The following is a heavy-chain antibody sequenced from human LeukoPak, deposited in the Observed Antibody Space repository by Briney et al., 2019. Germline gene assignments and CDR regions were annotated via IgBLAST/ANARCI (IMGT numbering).Heavy chain of an antibody. J-gene: IGHJ4*02. CDR2: INPSGGST. V-gene: IGHV1-46*01. D-gene: IGHD5-12*01. CDR3: ASGLYSGF. Sequence: GASVKVSCKASGYTFTSYYMHWVRQAPGQGLEWMGIINPSGGSTSYAQKFQGRVTMTRDTSISTAYMELSRLRSDDTAVYYCASGLYSGFWGQGTLVTVSS. CDR1: GYTFTSYY.